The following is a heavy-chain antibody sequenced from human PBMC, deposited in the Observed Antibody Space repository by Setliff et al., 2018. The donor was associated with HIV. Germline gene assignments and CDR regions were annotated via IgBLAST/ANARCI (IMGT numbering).Heavy chain of an antibody. J-gene: IGHJ4*02. CDR3: AKDNYNFWSGLPPRAPLFDY. CDR1: GFSFSNYG. Sequence: QPGGSLRLSCAASGFSFSNYGLSWVRQAPGKGLEWVSSISGSGGSTHFADSVKGRFTISRDKSKNTLYLQMNSLRAEDTAVYYCAKDNYNFWSGLPPRAPLFDYWGQGTRVTVSS. D-gene: IGHD3-3*01. V-gene: IGHV3-23*01. CDR2: ISGSGGST.